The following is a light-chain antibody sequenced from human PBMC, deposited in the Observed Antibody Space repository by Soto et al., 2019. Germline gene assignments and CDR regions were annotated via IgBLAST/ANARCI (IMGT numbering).Light chain of an antibody. V-gene: IGKV1-27*01. J-gene: IGKJ1*01. CDR1: QGISDF. CDR2: AAS. Sequence: DIQMTQSPSSLSASVGDRVTITCRASQGISDFLAWYQQRPGKVPKLLIYAASTLQSGVSSRFSGSGSGTDFTLTISSLQPEDVATYYCQTYNSEGTLGQGTKVDSK. CDR3: QTYNSEGT.